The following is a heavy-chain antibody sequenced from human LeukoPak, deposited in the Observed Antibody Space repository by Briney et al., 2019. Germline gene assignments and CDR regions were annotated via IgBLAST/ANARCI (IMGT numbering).Heavy chain of an antibody. J-gene: IGHJ3*02. D-gene: IGHD2-15*01. Sequence: PGGSLRLSCAASGFTFNDYYMSWIRQAPGKGLEWVSYISSSGNTIYYADSVKGRFTISRDNAKNSLFLQMNSLRAEDTAVYYCARDYSTLDAFDIWGQGTMVTVSS. V-gene: IGHV3-11*01. CDR2: ISSSGNTI. CDR1: GFTFNDYY. CDR3: ARDYSTLDAFDI.